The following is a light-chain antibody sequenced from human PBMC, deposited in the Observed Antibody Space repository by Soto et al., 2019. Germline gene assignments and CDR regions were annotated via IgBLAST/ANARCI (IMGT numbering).Light chain of an antibody. CDR3: QQYGNSPIT. CDR1: RSVLYKSNNKNH. V-gene: IGKV3-20*01. J-gene: IGKJ5*01. Sequence: DILLTQSPDSLAVSLGERATINCKCSRSVLYKSNNKNHLGWYQQKPGQAPRLLIYGTSSRATGIPDRFSGSGSGTDFTLTISRLEPEDFAVYYCQQYGNSPITFGQGTRLEI. CDR2: GTS.